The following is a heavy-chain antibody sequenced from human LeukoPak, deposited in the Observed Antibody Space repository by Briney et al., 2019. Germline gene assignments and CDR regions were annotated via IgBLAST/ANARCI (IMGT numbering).Heavy chain of an antibody. CDR1: GGSFSGYY. Sequence: SETLSLTCAVYGGSFSGYYWSWIRQPPGKGLEWVGEINHSGSTNYNPSLKSRVTISVDTSKNQFSLKLSSVTAADTAVYYCARVTVTNDYWGQGTLVTVSS. V-gene: IGHV4-34*01. CDR2: INHSGST. D-gene: IGHD4-11*01. CDR3: ARVTVTNDY. J-gene: IGHJ4*02.